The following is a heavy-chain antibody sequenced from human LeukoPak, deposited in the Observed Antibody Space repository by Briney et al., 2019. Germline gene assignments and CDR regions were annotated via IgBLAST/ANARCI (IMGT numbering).Heavy chain of an antibody. CDR3: ARFTHGGDFDY. J-gene: IGHJ4*02. CDR2: IWYDGGNK. Sequence: GGSLRLSCAASGFTFSSYGMHWVRQAPGKGLEWVAVIWYDGGNKYYADSVKGRFTISRDNSENMVYLQMNSLTAEDTAVYYCARFTHGGDFDYWGRGTLVTVSS. D-gene: IGHD2-21*01. V-gene: IGHV3-33*01. CDR1: GFTFSSYG.